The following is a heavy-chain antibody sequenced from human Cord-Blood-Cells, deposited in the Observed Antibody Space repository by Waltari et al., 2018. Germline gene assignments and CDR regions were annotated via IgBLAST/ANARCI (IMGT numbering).Heavy chain of an antibody. CDR3: ATDRPLILGY. J-gene: IGHJ4*02. CDR2: FDPEDGET. D-gene: IGHD2-15*01. Sequence: QVPLVQAGAAVETHGASVKILCKVSGYTPTELSIHRVRQAPGKGLEWMGGFDPEDGETIYAQKFQGRVTMTEDTSTDTAYMELSSLRSEDTAVYYCATDRPLILGYWGQGTLVTVSS. CDR1: GYTPTELS. V-gene: IGHV1-24*01.